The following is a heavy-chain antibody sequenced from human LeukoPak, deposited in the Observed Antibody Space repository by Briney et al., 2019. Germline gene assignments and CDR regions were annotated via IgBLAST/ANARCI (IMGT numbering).Heavy chain of an antibody. CDR2: INPSGGST. V-gene: IGHV1-46*01. J-gene: IGHJ4*02. CDR3: ARGDYRGPRRSCDY. D-gene: IGHD3-16*01. Sequence: IINPSGGSTSYAQKFQGRVTMTRDTSTSTVYMELSSLRSEDTAVYYCARGDYRGPRRSCDYWGQGTLVTVSS.